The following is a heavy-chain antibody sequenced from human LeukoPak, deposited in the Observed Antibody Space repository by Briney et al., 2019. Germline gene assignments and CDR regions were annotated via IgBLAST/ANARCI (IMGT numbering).Heavy chain of an antibody. V-gene: IGHV3-30*03. Sequence: GGSLRLSCADSGFSMCSSDMHWDRQAPGKGLEWVAVISYDGSNKYYADSVKGRFTISRDNSKNTLYLQMNSLRAEATAVYYCAIEGQYYVSRGYYPEYFQRGGRGTLVSVSS. CDR3: AIEGQYYVSRGYYPEYFQR. J-gene: IGHJ1*01. CDR2: ISYDGSNK. CDR1: GFSMCSSD. D-gene: IGHD3-22*01.